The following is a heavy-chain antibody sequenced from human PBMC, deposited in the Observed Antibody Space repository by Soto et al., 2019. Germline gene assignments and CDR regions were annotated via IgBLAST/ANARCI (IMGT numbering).Heavy chain of an antibody. CDR3: AKWWGATGLGY. V-gene: IGHV3-30*18. J-gene: IGHJ4*02. Sequence: QVQLVESGGGVVQPGRSLRLSCAASGFTFSSYGMHWVRQAPGKGLEWVAVISYDGSNKYYADSVKGRFTISRDNSKNPLYLQMNSLRAEDTAVYYCAKWWGATGLGYWGQGTLVTVSS. D-gene: IGHD1-26*01. CDR2: ISYDGSNK. CDR1: GFTFSSYG.